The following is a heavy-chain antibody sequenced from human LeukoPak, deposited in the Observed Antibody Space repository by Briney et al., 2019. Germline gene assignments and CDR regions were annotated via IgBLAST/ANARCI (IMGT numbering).Heavy chain of an antibody. CDR1: GGSFSGYY. CDR3: ARGWSARFNY. Sequence: SETLSLTCAVYGGSFSGYYWSWIRQPPGKGLEWIGEINHSGSTNYNPSLKGRVTISVDTSKNQFSLKLSSVTAADTAVYYCARGWSARFNYWGQGTLVTVSS. V-gene: IGHV4-34*01. D-gene: IGHD6-6*01. CDR2: INHSGST. J-gene: IGHJ4*02.